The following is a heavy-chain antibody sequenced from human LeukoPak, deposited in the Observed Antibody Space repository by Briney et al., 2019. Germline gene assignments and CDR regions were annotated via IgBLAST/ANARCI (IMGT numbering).Heavy chain of an antibody. J-gene: IGHJ4*02. D-gene: IGHD4-17*01. CDR3: ATVSTTVTTVYFDY. CDR1: GYTLTALS. CDR2: FDPEDGET. V-gene: IGHV1-24*01. Sequence: ASVKVSCKVSGYTLTALSMHWGRQAPGKGLEWRGGFDPEDGETIYAQKFQGRVTMTEDTSTDTAYMELSSLRSEDTAVYYCATVSTTVTTVYFDYWGQGTLVTVSS.